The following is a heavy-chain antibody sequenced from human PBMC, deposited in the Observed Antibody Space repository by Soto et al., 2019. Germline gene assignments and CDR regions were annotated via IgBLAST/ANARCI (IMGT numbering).Heavy chain of an antibody. Sequence: QVQLQQWGAGLLKPSETLSLTCAVYGGSFSGYYWSWICQPPGKGLEWIGEINHSGSTNYNPSLKSRVTISVDTSKNQFSLKLSSVTAADTAVYYCARGRYYYDSSGYYYWGQGTLVTVSS. CDR2: INHSGST. V-gene: IGHV4-34*01. D-gene: IGHD3-22*01. CDR1: GGSFSGYY. CDR3: ARGRYYYDSSGYYY. J-gene: IGHJ4*02.